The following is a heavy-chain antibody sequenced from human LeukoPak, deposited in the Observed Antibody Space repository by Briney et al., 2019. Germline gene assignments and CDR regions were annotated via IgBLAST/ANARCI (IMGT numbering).Heavy chain of an antibody. CDR2: ISSTGTYI. Sequence: GGSLRLSCAASGFTLSSYSMNWVRQTPGKGLEWVSSISSTGTYIYYADSVKGRFTISRDNAKNSLYLQMNSLRAEDTAVYYCAREPTAMILWGQGTLVTVSS. CDR3: AREPTAMIL. J-gene: IGHJ4*02. D-gene: IGHD5-18*01. V-gene: IGHV3-21*01. CDR1: GFTLSSYS.